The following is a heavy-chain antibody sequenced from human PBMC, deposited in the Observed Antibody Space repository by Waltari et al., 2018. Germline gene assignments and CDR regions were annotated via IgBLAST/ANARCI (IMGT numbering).Heavy chain of an antibody. D-gene: IGHD5-12*01. CDR1: GVSITSNRHY. J-gene: IGHJ3*01. V-gene: IGHV4-39*01. CDR2: MSSSGAP. CDR3: ATYIGASLGTAAFDV. Sequence: QVQVQESGPGLVKPSETLSLTCSVSGVSITSNRHYWGWIRQPPGQGLEWIGTMSSSGAPYSSPSLKSRVTISRDTSENQLSLKLGSVTAADTAVYYCATYIGASLGTAAFDVWGQGTTVTVSS.